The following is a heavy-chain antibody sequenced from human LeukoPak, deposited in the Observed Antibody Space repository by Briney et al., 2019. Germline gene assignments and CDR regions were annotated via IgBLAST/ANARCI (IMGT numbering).Heavy chain of an antibody. CDR1: GYTFTGYY. CDR2: INPNSGGT. D-gene: IGHD3-10*01. V-gene: IGHV1-2*02. J-gene: IGHJ3*02. CDR3: ARDWMVRGVNDAFDI. Sequence: ASVKVSRKASGYTFTGYYMHWVRQAPGQGLEWMGWINPNSGGTNYAQKFQGRVTMTRDTSISTAYMELSRLRSDDTAVYYCARDWMVRGVNDAFDIWGQGTMVTVSS.